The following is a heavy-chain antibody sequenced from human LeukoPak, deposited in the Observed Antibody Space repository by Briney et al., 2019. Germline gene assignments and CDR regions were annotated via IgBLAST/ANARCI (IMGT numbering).Heavy chain of an antibody. Sequence: GGSLRLSCAASGFTFSIYSMNWVRQAPGKGLEWVAVISYDGSNKYYADSVKGRFTISRDNSKNTLYLQMNSLRAEDTAVYYCARDKREIVVVPPDLDYWGQGTLVTVSS. V-gene: IGHV3-30*03. CDR2: ISYDGSNK. D-gene: IGHD2-2*01. J-gene: IGHJ4*02. CDR3: ARDKREIVVVPPDLDY. CDR1: GFTFSIYS.